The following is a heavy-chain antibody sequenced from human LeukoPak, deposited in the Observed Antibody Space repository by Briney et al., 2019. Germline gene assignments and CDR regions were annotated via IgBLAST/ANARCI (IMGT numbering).Heavy chain of an antibody. CDR1: GYTLTELS. Sequence: ASVKVSCKVSGYTLTELSMHWVRQAPGKGLEWMGGLDPEDGETIYAQKFQGRVTMTEDTSTDTAYMELSSLRSEDTAVYYCATGPGGVTRLNTDYWGQGTLVTVSS. J-gene: IGHJ4*02. D-gene: IGHD3-16*01. CDR2: LDPEDGET. V-gene: IGHV1-24*01. CDR3: ATGPGGVTRLNTDY.